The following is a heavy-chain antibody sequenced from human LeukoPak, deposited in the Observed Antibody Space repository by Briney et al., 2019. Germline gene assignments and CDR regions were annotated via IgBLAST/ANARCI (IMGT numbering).Heavy chain of an antibody. J-gene: IGHJ4*02. CDR1: GFTVSSNY. CDR3: VRSYSNSEGEGY. V-gene: IGHV3-71*01. CDR2: IRSGAHGGTT. Sequence: PGGSLRLSCAASGFTVSSNYMSWVRQAPGKGPEWAAFIRSGAHGGTTEYGASVKGRFTILRDDSKSIAYLQMDSLKTEDTAVYYCVRSYSNSEGEGYWGQGTLVTVSS. D-gene: IGHD6-6*01.